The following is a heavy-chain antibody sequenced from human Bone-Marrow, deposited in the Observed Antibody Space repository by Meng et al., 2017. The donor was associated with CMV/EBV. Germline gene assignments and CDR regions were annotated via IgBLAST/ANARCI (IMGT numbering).Heavy chain of an antibody. CDR3: ARISLVAGVSRY. V-gene: IGHV1-18*01. J-gene: IGHJ4*02. D-gene: IGHD3-10*01. CDR1: GYTFNTYG. CDR2: ITVYNGDT. Sequence: ASVKVSCKASGYTFNTYGINWVRQAPGQGLEWMGWITVYNGDTNYAQNFQDRVTLTTDTSTSTAYMELRGLTADDTAVYYGARISLVAGVSRYWGQGTLVTVSS.